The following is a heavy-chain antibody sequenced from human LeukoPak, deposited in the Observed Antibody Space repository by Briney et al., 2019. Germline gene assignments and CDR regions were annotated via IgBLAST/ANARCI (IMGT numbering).Heavy chain of an antibody. CDR3: ARVGLVDYYYYAMDV. Sequence: SETLSLTCTVSGGSISSSSYYWGWIRQPPGKGLEWIGSIYYSGSTYYNPSLKSRVTISVDTSKNQFSLKLSSVTAADTAVYYCARVGLVDYYYYAMDVWGQGTTVTVSS. V-gene: IGHV4-39*01. CDR2: IYYSGST. J-gene: IGHJ6*02. D-gene: IGHD1-26*01. CDR1: GGSISSSSYY.